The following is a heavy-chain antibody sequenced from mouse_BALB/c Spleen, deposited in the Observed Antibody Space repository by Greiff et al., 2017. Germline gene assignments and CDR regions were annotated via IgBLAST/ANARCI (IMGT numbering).Heavy chain of an antibody. CDR1: GFAFSSYD. CDR3: ARHGDGYYATDY. J-gene: IGHJ2*01. D-gene: IGHD2-3*01. CDR2: ISSGGGST. Sequence: EVMLVESGGGLEKPGGSLKLSCAASGFAFSSYDMSWVRQTPEKRLEWVAYISSGGGSTYYPDTVKGRFTISRDNAKNTLYLQMSSLKSEDTAMYYCARHGDGYYATDYWGQGTTLTVSS. V-gene: IGHV5-12-1*01.